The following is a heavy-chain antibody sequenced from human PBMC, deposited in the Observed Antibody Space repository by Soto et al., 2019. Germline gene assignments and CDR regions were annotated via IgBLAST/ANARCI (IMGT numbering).Heavy chain of an antibody. CDR1: GGSMSRGGQS. J-gene: IGHJ6*02. V-gene: IGHV4-30-2*01. D-gene: IGHD3-10*01. Sequence: SETLSLTCVVSGGSMSRGGQSWSWIRQPPGKGLEWLGFIYYTGSTYYNPSLKSRVTLSVDRSKNQFSLNLTSVTAADTAMYFCARETPGPSHRWDVWGQGTKVTVSS. CDR2: IYYTGST. CDR3: ARETPGPSHRWDV.